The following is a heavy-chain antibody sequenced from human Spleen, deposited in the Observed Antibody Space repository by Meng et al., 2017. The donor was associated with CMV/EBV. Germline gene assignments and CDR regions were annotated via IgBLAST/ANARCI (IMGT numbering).Heavy chain of an antibody. CDR3: AKRSGYSSGEYYFDY. Sequence: GGSLRLSCKGSGYSFTSYWIGWVRQMPGKGLEWMGIIYPGDSDTRYSPSFHGQVSISADKSISTAYLQWSSLKASDTAMYYCAKRSGYSSGEYYFDYWGQGTLVTVSS. V-gene: IGHV5-51*01. CDR1: GYSFTSYW. J-gene: IGHJ4*02. D-gene: IGHD6-25*01. CDR2: IYPGDSDT.